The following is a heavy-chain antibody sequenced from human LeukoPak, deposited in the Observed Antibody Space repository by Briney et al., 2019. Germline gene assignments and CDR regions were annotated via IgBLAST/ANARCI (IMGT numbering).Heavy chain of an antibody. D-gene: IGHD6-25*01. CDR1: GDSVSRSDSY. J-gene: IGHJ3*02. V-gene: IGHV4-39*07. Sequence: SETLSLTCSVSGDSVSRSDSYWDWIRQPPGKGLEWIWTIYYSGRTYYSPSLRSRVTMSVDPSNNQFSLKLSSVTAADTAVYYCARDLSGGAFDIWGQGTMVTVSS. CDR3: ARDLSGGAFDI. CDR2: IYYSGRT.